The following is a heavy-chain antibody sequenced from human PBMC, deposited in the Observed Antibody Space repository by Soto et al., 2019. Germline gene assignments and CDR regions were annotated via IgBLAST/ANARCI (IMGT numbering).Heavy chain of an antibody. CDR3: ARDLRGQWLVTFDY. Sequence: GASVQVSCKASGYTFPSYGISWVRQAPGQGLEWMGWISAYNGNTNYAQKLQGRVTMTTDTSTSTAYMELRSLRSDDTAVYYCARDLRGQWLVTFDYWGQGTLVTVSS. CDR1: GYTFPSYG. D-gene: IGHD6-19*01. CDR2: ISAYNGNT. V-gene: IGHV1-18*01. J-gene: IGHJ4*02.